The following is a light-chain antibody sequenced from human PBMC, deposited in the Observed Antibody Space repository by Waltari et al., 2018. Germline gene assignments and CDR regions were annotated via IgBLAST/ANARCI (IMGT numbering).Light chain of an antibody. Sequence: DIQITQSPSSLSASVGDRVTITCRASQSSNRYLHWNQQKPGKAPKLLIYAASSLQSGVPSRVSVSGSGTDFTLNISSLQPEDFATYYCQQSYGTPPTFGQGTKVEIK. CDR2: AAS. CDR3: QQSYGTPPT. V-gene: IGKV1-39*01. J-gene: IGKJ1*01. CDR1: QSSNRY.